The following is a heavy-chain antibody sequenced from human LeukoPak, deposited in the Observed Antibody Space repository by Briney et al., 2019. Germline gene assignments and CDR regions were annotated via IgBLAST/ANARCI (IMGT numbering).Heavy chain of an antibody. CDR3: ARVTMVRGVIRVVDYFDY. Sequence: SETLSLTCTVSGGSISSSSYYWGWIRQPPGKRLEWIGSIYYSGSTYYNPSLKSRVTISVDTSKNQFSLKLSSVTAADTAVYYCARVTMVRGVIRVVDYFDYWGQGTLVTVSS. D-gene: IGHD3-10*01. V-gene: IGHV4-39*07. CDR2: IYYSGST. J-gene: IGHJ4*02. CDR1: GGSISSSSYY.